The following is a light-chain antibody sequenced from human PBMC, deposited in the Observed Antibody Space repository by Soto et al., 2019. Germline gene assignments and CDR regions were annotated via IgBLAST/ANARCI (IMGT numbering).Light chain of an antibody. CDR2: AAS. CDR1: QGISSW. V-gene: IGKV1-12*01. CDR3: QQSYSTPPT. J-gene: IGKJ1*01. Sequence: DIQMTQSPSSVSASVGDRVTITCRASQGISSWLAWYQQKPGKAPKLLIYAASSLQSGVPSRFSGSGAGTDCTRPISSLQPEDFQTDDCQQSYSTPPTFGQGTKVDNK.